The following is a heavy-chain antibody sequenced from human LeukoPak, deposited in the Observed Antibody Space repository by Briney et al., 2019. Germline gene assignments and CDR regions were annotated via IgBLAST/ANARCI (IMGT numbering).Heavy chain of an antibody. Sequence: GGSLRVSCTASGFTSSSYWMSWVRQAPGKGLEWVANIKQDGSEKYYVDSVRGRFTISRDNAKNSLYLQMNSLRAEDTAVYFCARNGVYFGWLLAYFAYWGQGTLVTVSS. CDR2: IKQDGSEK. D-gene: IGHD3-9*01. V-gene: IGHV3-7*03. J-gene: IGHJ4*02. CDR1: GFTSSSYW. CDR3: ARNGVYFGWLLAYFAY.